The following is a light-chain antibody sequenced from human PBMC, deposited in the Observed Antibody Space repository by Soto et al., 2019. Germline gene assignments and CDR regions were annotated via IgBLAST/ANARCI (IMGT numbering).Light chain of an antibody. Sequence: DIQMTQSPSSLSASVGDIVTITCRATQPISNYLAWYQQRPGKVPKLLIYDASALQSGVPSRFSGSGSGTQCTLTISSRQPEDDSTYSCQKYNGDRGLSFGGGTTV. CDR3: QKYNGDRGLS. J-gene: IGKJ4*01. CDR2: DAS. CDR1: QPISNY. V-gene: IGKV1-27*01.